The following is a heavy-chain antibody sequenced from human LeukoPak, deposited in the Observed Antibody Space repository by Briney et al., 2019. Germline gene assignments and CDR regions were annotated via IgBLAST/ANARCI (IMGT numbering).Heavy chain of an antibody. J-gene: IGHJ3*02. CDR3: AKDLVRAAAGILHAFDI. Sequence: GGSLRLSCAASGFTFSSYGMHWVRQAPGKGLEWVAFIRYDGSNKYYADSVKGRFTISRDNSKNTLYLQMNSPRAEDTAVYYCAKDLVRAAAGILHAFDIWGQGTIVTVSS. V-gene: IGHV3-30*02. CDR1: GFTFSSYG. CDR2: IRYDGSNK. D-gene: IGHD6-13*01.